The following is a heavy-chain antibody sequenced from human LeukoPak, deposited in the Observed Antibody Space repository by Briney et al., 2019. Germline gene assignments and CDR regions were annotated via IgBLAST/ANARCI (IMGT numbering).Heavy chain of an antibody. Sequence: PGGSLRLSCAASGFTFSSYGMHWVRQAPGKGLEWVAFIRYDGSNKYYADSVKGRFTISRDNSKNTLYLQMNSLRAEDTAVYYCARERGSSSWYDAFDIWGQGTMVTVSS. J-gene: IGHJ3*02. V-gene: IGHV3-30*02. D-gene: IGHD6-13*01. CDR3: ARERGSSSWYDAFDI. CDR1: GFTFSSYG. CDR2: IRYDGSNK.